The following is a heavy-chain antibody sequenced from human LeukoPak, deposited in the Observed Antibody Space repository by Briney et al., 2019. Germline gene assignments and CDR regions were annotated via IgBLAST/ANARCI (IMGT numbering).Heavy chain of an antibody. CDR2: ISDSGGTT. Sequence: GGSLRLSCAASGFTFSSYAMSWVRHAPGEGLEWVSAISDSGGTTYYAESVKGRFTVSRDNSKNTLYLQMNSLRVEDTAVYYCAKGSGPRPSLFDYWGQGTLVTVSS. D-gene: IGHD1-26*01. V-gene: IGHV3-23*01. J-gene: IGHJ4*02. CDR1: GFTFSSYA. CDR3: AKGSGPRPSLFDY.